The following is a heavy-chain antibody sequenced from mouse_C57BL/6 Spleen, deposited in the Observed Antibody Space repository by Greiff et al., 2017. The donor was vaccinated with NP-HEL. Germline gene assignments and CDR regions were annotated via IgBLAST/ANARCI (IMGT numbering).Heavy chain of an antibody. D-gene: IGHD1-1*01. V-gene: IGHV6-3*01. CDR2: IRLKSDNYAT. Sequence: DVQLQESGGGLVQPGGSMKLSCVASGFTFSNYWMNWVRQSPEKGLEWVAQIRLKSDNYATHYAESVKGRFTISRDDSKSSVYLQMNNLRAEDTGIYYCTGYGSSYFDYWGQGTTLTVSS. CDR3: TGYGSSYFDY. J-gene: IGHJ2*01. CDR1: GFTFSNYW.